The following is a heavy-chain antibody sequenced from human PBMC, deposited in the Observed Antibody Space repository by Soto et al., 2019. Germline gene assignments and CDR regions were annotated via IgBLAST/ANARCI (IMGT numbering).Heavy chain of an antibody. Sequence: GGSLRLSCAASGFTFSSYAMHWVRQAPGKGLEWVAVISYDGSNKYYADSVKGRFTISRDNSKNTLYLQMNSLRAEDTAVYYCAGEKTYYYDSSGYNYFDYWGQGTLVTVSS. CDR2: ISYDGSNK. CDR1: GFTFSSYA. CDR3: AGEKTYYYDSSGYNYFDY. D-gene: IGHD3-22*01. J-gene: IGHJ4*02. V-gene: IGHV3-30-3*01.